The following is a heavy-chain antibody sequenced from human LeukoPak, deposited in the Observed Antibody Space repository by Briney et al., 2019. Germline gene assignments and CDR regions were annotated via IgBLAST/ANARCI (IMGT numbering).Heavy chain of an antibody. V-gene: IGHV4-61*02. CDR3: ARALIKPTFNYGAFGYFDY. D-gene: IGHD4-17*01. J-gene: IGHJ4*02. CDR1: GGSISSGSYY. CDR2: IYTSGST. Sequence: SETLSLTCTVSGGSISSGSYYWSWIRQPAGKGLEWIGRIYTSGSTNYNPSLKSRVTISVDTSKNQFSLKLSSVTAADTAVYYCARALIKPTFNYGAFGYFDYWGQGTLVTVSS.